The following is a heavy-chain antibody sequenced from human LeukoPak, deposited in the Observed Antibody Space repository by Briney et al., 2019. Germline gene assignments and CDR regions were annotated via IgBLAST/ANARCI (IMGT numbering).Heavy chain of an antibody. V-gene: IGHV4-30-2*01. CDR1: GGSISSGGYS. Sequence: SQTLSLTCAVSGGSISSGGYSWSWIRQPPGKGLEWIGYIYHSGSTYYNPSLKSRVTISVGRSKNQFSLKLSSVTAADTAVYYCARGGSSWYPNWFDPWGQGTLVTVSS. CDR2: IYHSGST. CDR3: ARGGSSWYPNWFDP. J-gene: IGHJ5*02. D-gene: IGHD6-13*01.